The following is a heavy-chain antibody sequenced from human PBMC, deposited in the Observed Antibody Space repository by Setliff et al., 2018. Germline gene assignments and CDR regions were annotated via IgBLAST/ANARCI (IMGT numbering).Heavy chain of an antibody. J-gene: IGHJ5*02. CDR2: ISNRGNT. CDR3: ARDGDYFGSGNRFDP. V-gene: IGHV4-59*01. Sequence: PSETLSLTCTVSGDSISSYDWSWIRQSPGKGLEWIGYISNRGNTNYNPSLKSRLTIALDTSRSQFSLKLTSLTAADTAMYYCARDGDYFGSGNRFDPWGQGTLVTVSS. D-gene: IGHD3-10*01. CDR1: GDSISSYD.